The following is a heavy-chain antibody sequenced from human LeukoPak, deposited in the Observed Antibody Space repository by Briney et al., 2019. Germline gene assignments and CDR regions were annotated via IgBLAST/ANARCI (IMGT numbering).Heavy chain of an antibody. V-gene: IGHV3-30*02. Sequence: GGSLRLSCAASGFTFSSYGTHWVRQAPGKGLEWVAFIRYDGSNKYYADSVKGRFTISRDNSKNTLYLQMNNLRVEDTAVYYCAKGHFASSSFFDYWGQGTLVTVSS. CDR1: GFTFSSYG. D-gene: IGHD6-6*01. CDR3: AKGHFASSSFFDY. CDR2: IRYDGSNK. J-gene: IGHJ4*02.